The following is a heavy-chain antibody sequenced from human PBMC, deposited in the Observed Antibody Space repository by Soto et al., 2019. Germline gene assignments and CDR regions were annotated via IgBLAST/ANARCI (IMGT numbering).Heavy chain of an antibody. J-gene: IGHJ4*02. D-gene: IGHD2-2*01. CDR2: VIPNLGVT. V-gene: IGHV1-69*08. CDR1: GGTLSSYT. CDR3: ARDKGYCSDTSFPDFDY. Sequence: QVQLVQSGAEVKKPGSSVKVSCKASGGTLSSYTFSWVRQAPGQGLEWMGRVIPNLGVTTYAKKLQGRFTIVVDTSTRTAYMELNSLRYEDTAVFYCARDKGYCSDTSFPDFDYRGMGTLVTVSS.